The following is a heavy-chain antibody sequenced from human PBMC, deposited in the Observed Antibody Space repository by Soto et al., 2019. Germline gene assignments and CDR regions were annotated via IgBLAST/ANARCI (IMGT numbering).Heavy chain of an antibody. CDR3: TRGFSGTY. Sequence: EVPLVESGGGLVQPGGSLRLSCAASGFTFSNFWMHWVRQAPGKGLVWVSRVNSDGSSTTYADSVRGRFTISRDSAKNTLYLQMNSLRAEDTAVYYCTRGFSGTYWGQGTLVTVSS. CDR2: VNSDGSST. J-gene: IGHJ4*02. V-gene: IGHV3-74*01. D-gene: IGHD1-1*01. CDR1: GFTFSNFW.